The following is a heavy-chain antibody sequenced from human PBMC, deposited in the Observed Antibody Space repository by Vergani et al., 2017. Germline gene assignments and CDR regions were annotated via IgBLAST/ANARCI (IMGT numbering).Heavy chain of an antibody. CDR2: ISGSGGST. CDR1: GFTFSSYA. V-gene: IGHV3-23*01. J-gene: IGHJ5*02. CDR3: AKVVSGWVYRDQLSNWFDP. D-gene: IGHD6-19*01. Sequence: EVQLLESGGGLVQPGGSLRLSCAASGFTFSSYAMSWVRQAPGKELEWVSAISGSGGSTYYADSVKGRFTISRDNSKNTLYLQMNSLRAEDTAVYYCAKVVSGWVYRDQLSNWFDPWGQGTLVTVSS.